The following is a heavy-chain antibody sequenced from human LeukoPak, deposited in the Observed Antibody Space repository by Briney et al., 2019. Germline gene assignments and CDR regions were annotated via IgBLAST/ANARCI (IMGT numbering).Heavy chain of an antibody. CDR3: ARGYCSSTSCYFDY. CDR1: GFTFDDYG. J-gene: IGHJ4*02. V-gene: IGHV3-20*04. D-gene: IGHD2-2*01. Sequence: AGGSLRLSCAASGFTFDDYGMSWVRQAPGKGLEWVSGINWNGGSTGYADSAKGRFTISRDNAKNSLYLQMNSLRAEDTALYYCARGYCSSTSCYFDYWGQGTLVTVSS. CDR2: INWNGGST.